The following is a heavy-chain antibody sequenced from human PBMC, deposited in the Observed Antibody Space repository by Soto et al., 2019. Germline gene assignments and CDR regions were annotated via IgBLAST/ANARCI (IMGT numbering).Heavy chain of an antibody. CDR2: IYPGDSGT. CDR1: GYSFTSYW. Sequence: PGESLKISCKGSGYSFTSYWIGWVRQMPGKGLEWMGIIYPGDSGTRYSPSFQGQVTISADKSISTAYLQWSSLKASDTAMYYCARYSSSYYYGMDVWGQGTTVTVSS. V-gene: IGHV5-51*01. D-gene: IGHD6-6*01. CDR3: ARYSSSYYYGMDV. J-gene: IGHJ6*02.